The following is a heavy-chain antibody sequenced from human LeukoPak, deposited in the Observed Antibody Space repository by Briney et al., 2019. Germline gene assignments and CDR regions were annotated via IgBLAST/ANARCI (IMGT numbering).Heavy chain of an antibody. CDR3: ARVSGTWGHFYMDV. V-gene: IGHV1-18*01. J-gene: IGHJ6*03. CDR2: ISTYDGKT. D-gene: IGHD1-1*01. CDR1: GYAFTSHG. Sequence: ASVKVSCKPFGYAFTSHGFTWVRQAPGQGLEWMGWISTYDGKTDYAQNFQGRVTMTIDASTSTAYMEVRSLRSDDTAVYYCARVSGTWGHFYMDVWAKGSTVTVSS.